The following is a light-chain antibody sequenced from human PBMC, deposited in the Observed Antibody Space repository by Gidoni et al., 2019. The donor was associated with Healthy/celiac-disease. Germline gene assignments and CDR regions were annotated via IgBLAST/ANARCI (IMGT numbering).Light chain of an antibody. V-gene: IGKV3-15*01. Sequence: EIVMTQSPATLSVSPGERATLSCRASQSVSSNLAWYQQKPGQAPRRLIYGAATRATGIPARFSGSGSWTEFTLTISSLQSEDFAVYYCQQYNNWPPRTFGPXTKVDIK. CDR1: QSVSSN. CDR3: QQYNNWPPRT. CDR2: GAA. J-gene: IGKJ3*01.